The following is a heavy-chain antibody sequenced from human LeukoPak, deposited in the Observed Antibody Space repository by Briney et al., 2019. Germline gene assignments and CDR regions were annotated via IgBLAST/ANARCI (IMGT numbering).Heavy chain of an antibody. J-gene: IGHJ3*02. D-gene: IGHD3-3*01. CDR3: ARVGIGLLYDFWSGYYEDRPAGAFDI. V-gene: IGHV3-7*01. Sequence: GGSLRLSCAASGFTFSKYWMSWVRQAPGKGLEWVANIKQDGSEKYYVDSVKGRFTISRDNAKNSLYLQMNSLRAEDTAVYYCARVGIGLLYDFWSGYYEDRPAGAFDIWGQGTMVTVSS. CDR2: IKQDGSEK. CDR1: GFTFSKYW.